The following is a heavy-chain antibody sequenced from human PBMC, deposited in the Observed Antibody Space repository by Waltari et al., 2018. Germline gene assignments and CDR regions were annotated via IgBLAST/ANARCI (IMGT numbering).Heavy chain of an antibody. CDR3: LRGSSHWYGNDY. V-gene: IGHV3-74*03. CDR1: GFTFSAYW. CDR2: LNPDRSKI. D-gene: IGHD6-13*01. J-gene: IGHJ4*02. Sequence: EVRLMESGGGLVQPGGSLRLSCAASGFTFSAYWMHWVRQAPGKGLVWVSRLNPDRSKIKPANSVMGLFTISKDNAKNSLVLQMNRQRSDDSGLYYCLRGSSHWYGNDYWGLGSLVTVSS.